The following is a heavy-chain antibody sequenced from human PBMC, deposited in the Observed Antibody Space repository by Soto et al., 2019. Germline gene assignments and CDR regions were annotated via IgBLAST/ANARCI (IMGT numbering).Heavy chain of an antibody. D-gene: IGHD3-22*01. J-gene: IGHJ4*02. CDR1: GGSISSSNW. V-gene: IGHV4-4*02. CDR2: IYHSGST. Sequence: SETLSLTCAVSGGSISSSNWWSWVRQPPGKGLEWIGEIYHSGSTNYNPSLKSRVTISVDKSKNQFSLKLSSVTAADTAVYYCARAPPHNYYDSSGYYYGEYYFDYWGQGTLVTVSS. CDR3: ARAPPHNYYDSSGYYYGEYYFDY.